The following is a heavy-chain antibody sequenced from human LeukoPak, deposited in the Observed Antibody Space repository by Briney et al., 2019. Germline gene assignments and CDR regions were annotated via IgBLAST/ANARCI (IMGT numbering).Heavy chain of an antibody. Sequence: SETLSLTCTVSGGSISPYYWSWIRQPPGKRLEWIGYMFHSGTTNYNPSLKSRVTISVDTSKNQFSLRLTSVTAADTAVYYCVRTNPWDLTYYFDYWGQGTLVTVSS. J-gene: IGHJ4*02. CDR3: VRTNPWDLTYYFDY. CDR1: GGSISPYY. CDR2: MFHSGTT. V-gene: IGHV4-59*01. D-gene: IGHD1-14*01.